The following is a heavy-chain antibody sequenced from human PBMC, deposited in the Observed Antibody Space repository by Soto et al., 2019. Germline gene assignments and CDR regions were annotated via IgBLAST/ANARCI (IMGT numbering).Heavy chain of an antibody. J-gene: IGHJ6*02. CDR2: INQDETKK. Sequence: EVQLVESGGGLVQPGGSLRLSCRTSGFTFNTHWMSWVRQAPGKGLEWVANINQDETKKYYVDSVEGRFTVSRDNAKTSVYLQMNSLRAEDTAVYYCVRGEHSTSSYYYYYGLDVWGQGTTVTVSS. CDR1: GFTFNTHW. V-gene: IGHV3-7*05. CDR3: VRGEHSTSSYYYYYGLDV. D-gene: IGHD1-26*01.